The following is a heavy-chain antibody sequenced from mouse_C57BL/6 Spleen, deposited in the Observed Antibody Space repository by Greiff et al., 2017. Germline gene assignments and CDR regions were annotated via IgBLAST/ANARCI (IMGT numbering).Heavy chain of an antibody. D-gene: IGHD1-1*01. V-gene: IGHV5-9*01. CDR2: ISGGGGNT. CDR3: ARQGTTVVAPYYFDY. J-gene: IGHJ2*01. CDR1: GFTFSSYT. Sequence: EVQGVESGGGLVKPGGSLKLSCAASGFTFSSYTMSWVRQTPEKRLEWVATISGGGGNTYYPDSVKGRFTISRDNAKNTLYLQMSSLRSEDTALYYCARQGTTVVAPYYFDYWGQGTTLTVSS.